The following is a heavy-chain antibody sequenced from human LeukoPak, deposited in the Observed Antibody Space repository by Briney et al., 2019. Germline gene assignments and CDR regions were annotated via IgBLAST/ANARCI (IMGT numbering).Heavy chain of an antibody. Sequence: GGSLRLSCAAFGLTFSSYTMNWGGQAPGKGLEGVSSISDSSYYIYYADSVRGRFTVSRDNAKNSLYLQMNGLRAEDTAVYYCARRKDVVVVPGTMGYYLDVWGKGTTVTVSS. CDR1: GLTFSSYT. CDR2: ISDSSYYI. CDR3: ARRKDVVVVPGTMGYYLDV. D-gene: IGHD2-2*01. V-gene: IGHV3-21*01. J-gene: IGHJ6*03.